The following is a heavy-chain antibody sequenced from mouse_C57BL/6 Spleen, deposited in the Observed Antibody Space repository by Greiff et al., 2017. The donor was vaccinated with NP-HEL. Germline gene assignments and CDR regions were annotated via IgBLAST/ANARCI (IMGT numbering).Heavy chain of an antibody. J-gene: IGHJ3*01. CDR3: TRDRPHGFAY. V-gene: IGHV5-9-1*02. Sequence: DVHLVESGEGLVKPGGSLKLSCAASGFTFSSYAMSWVRQTPEKRLEWVAYISSGGDYIYYADTVKGRFTISRDNARNTLYLQMSSLKSEDTAMYYCTRDRPHGFAYWGQGTLVTVSA. CDR2: ISSGGDYI. CDR1: GFTFSSYA.